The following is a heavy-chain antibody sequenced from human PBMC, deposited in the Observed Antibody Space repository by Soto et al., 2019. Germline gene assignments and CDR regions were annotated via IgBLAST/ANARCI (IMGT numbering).Heavy chain of an antibody. V-gene: IGHV1-69*13. CDR1: GGTFSSYA. D-gene: IGHD1-26*01. J-gene: IGHJ6*02. CDR2: IIPIFGTA. Sequence: SVKVSCKASGGTFSSYAISWVRQAPGQGLEWMGGIIPIFGTANYAQKFQGRVTITADESTSTAYMELSSLRSEDTAVYYCARDRAVWELLRYYYGMDVWGQGTTVTVSS. CDR3: ARDRAVWELLRYYYGMDV.